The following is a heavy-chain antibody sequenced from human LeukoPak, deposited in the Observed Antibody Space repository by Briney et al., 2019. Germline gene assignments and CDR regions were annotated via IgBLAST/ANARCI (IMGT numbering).Heavy chain of an antibody. Sequence: GGSLRLSCAASGFTFSSYAMHWVRQAPGKGLEWVAVISYDGSNKYYADSVKGRFTISRDNSKNTLYLQMNSLRAEDSAVYYCARVSLVIFRDAFDIWGQGTMVTVSS. CDR3: ARVSLVIFRDAFDI. CDR2: ISYDGSNK. CDR1: GFTFSSYA. J-gene: IGHJ3*02. D-gene: IGHD3-9*01. V-gene: IGHV3-30-3*01.